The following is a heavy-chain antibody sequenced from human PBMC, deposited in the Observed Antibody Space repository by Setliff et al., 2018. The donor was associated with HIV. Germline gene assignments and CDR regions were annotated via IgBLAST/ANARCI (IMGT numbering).Heavy chain of an antibody. Sequence: AGGSLRLSCAASGFPFSTYAMHWVRQAPGEGLVWISRIGPDGSETHYADSVKGRFTISRDNAKNTRYLQLNSLRAEDTAVYYCAANIMGLTPVDYWGQGTLVTVSS. CDR2: IGPDGSET. CDR1: GFPFSTYA. D-gene: IGHD1-26*01. CDR3: AANIMGLTPVDY. V-gene: IGHV3-74*01. J-gene: IGHJ4*02.